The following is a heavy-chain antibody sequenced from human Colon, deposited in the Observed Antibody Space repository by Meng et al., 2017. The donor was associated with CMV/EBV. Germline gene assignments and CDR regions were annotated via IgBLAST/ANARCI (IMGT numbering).Heavy chain of an antibody. Sequence: GESLKISCAASGFTFGDYGMSWVRQAPGKGLEWVSGIIWNGATTGYADSVKGRFTISRDHAKNSLYLQMNNVRAEDTALYHCARDSQPSGSYFYYGMDVWGQGTTVTVSS. CDR2: IIWNGATT. CDR3: ARDSQPSGSYFYYGMDV. J-gene: IGHJ6*02. CDR1: GFTFGDYG. V-gene: IGHV3-20*01. D-gene: IGHD3-10*01.